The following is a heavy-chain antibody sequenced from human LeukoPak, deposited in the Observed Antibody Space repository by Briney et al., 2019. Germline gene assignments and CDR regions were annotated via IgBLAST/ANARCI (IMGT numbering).Heavy chain of an antibody. J-gene: IGHJ5*02. CDR2: INHSGST. D-gene: IGHD3/OR15-3a*01. Sequence: SETLSLTCAVYGGSFSGYYWSWIRQPPGKGLEWIGEINHSGSTNSNPSLKSRVTISVDTSKNQFSLKLSSVTAADTAVYYCARGVPNSGLNWFDPWGQGTLVTVSS. V-gene: IGHV4-34*01. CDR1: GGSFSGYY. CDR3: ARGVPNSGLNWFDP.